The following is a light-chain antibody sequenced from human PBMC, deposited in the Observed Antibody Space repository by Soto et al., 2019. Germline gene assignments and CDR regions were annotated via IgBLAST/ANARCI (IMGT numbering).Light chain of an antibody. Sequence: DVPMTQSPSTLSASVGDRVTITCRASQSISGWLAWYQQRPGKATKLMIYKASTLETGVPSRFIGSGSGTEFTLTIDNLQPADFATYYCQQYDGYSRTFGQGTKVEIK. V-gene: IGKV1-5*03. CDR2: KAS. CDR3: QQYDGYSRT. J-gene: IGKJ1*01. CDR1: QSISGW.